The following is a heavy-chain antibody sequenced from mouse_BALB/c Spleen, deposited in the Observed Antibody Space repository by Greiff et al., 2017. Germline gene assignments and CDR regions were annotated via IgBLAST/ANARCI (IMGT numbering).Heavy chain of an antibody. CDR3: ARDWRAMDY. Sequence: VQLKQSGPGLVKPSQSLSLTCSVTGYSITSGYYWNWIRQFPGNKLEWMGYISYDGSNNYNPSLKNRISITRDTSKNQFFLKLNSVTTEDTATYYCARDWRAMDYWGQGTSVTVSS. CDR2: ISYDGSN. V-gene: IGHV3-6*02. CDR1: GYSITSGYY. J-gene: IGHJ4*01.